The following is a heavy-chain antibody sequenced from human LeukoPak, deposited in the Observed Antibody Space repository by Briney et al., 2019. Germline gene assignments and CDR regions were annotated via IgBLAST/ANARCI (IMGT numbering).Heavy chain of an antibody. J-gene: IGHJ6*02. CDR3: ARTAMVRGVIVSGYYGMDV. CDR2: IYYSGST. D-gene: IGHD3-10*01. CDR1: GDSINSLDL. V-gene: IGHV4-31*03. Sequence: PSGTLSLTCTVSGDSINSLDLWSWVRQHPGKGLEWIGYIYYSGSTYYNPSLKSRVTISVDTSKNQFSLKLSSVTAADTAVYYCARTAMVRGVIVSGYYGMDVWGQGTTVTVSS.